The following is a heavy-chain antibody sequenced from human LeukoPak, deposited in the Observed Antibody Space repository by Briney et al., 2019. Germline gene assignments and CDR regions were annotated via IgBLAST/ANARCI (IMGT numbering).Heavy chain of an antibody. Sequence: SETLSLTCTVSGGSISSSSYYWGWIRQPPGKGLEWIGSIYYSGSTYYNPSLKSRVTISVDTSKNQFSLKLSSVTAADTAVYYCARAYDTSGYGFDPWGQGTLVTVSS. J-gene: IGHJ5*02. V-gene: IGHV4-39*07. CDR2: IYYSGST. CDR1: GGSISSSSYY. D-gene: IGHD3-22*01. CDR3: ARAYDTSGYGFDP.